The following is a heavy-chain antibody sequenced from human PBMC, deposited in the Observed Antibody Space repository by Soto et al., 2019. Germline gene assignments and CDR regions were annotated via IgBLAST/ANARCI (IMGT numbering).Heavy chain of an antibody. D-gene: IGHD3-10*01. J-gene: IGHJ4*02. Sequence: PSETLSLTCAVSGGSISSGGYYWSWIRQPPGKGLEWIGYIYYSGSTNYNPSLKSRVTILVDTSKNQFSLNLSTVTAADTAVYYCARQGRGSSLTAGYWGQGTLVTVSS. CDR3: ARQGRGSSLTAGY. CDR2: IYYSGST. CDR1: GGSISSGGYY. V-gene: IGHV4-61*08.